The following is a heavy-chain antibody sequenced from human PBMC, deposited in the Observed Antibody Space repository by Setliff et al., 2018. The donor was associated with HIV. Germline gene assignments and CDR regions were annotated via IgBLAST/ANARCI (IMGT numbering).Heavy chain of an antibody. D-gene: IGHD3-22*01. CDR2: IFYSGST. V-gene: IGHV4-39*01. Sequence: PSETLSLTCTVSGGSVSSGYYYWSWIRQHPGKGLEWIGYIFYSGSTYYNPSLNSRVTISVDTSKNPFSLKLRSVTAADTAVYYCARHPSYYDDSSGTNWYFDLWGRGTLVTVS. CDR3: ARHPSYYDDSSGTNWYFDL. J-gene: IGHJ2*01. CDR1: GGSVSSGYYY.